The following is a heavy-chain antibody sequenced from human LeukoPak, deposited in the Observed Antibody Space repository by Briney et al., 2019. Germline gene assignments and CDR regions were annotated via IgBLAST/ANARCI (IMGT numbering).Heavy chain of an antibody. Sequence: GGSLRLXCAASGFTFSSYAMSWVRQAPGKGLEWVSAISGSGGSTYYADSVKGRFTISRDNSKNTLYLQMNSLRAEDTAVYYCANYQRWLQSPLDYWGQGTLVTVSS. D-gene: IGHD5-24*01. CDR3: ANYQRWLQSPLDY. V-gene: IGHV3-23*01. J-gene: IGHJ4*02. CDR1: GFTFSSYA. CDR2: ISGSGGST.